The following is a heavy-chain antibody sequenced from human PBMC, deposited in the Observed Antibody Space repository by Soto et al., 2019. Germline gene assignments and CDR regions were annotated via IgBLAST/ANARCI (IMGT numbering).Heavy chain of an antibody. CDR1: GFTFNIHW. CDR2: IKHDGSEE. V-gene: IGHV3-7*01. Sequence: GGSLRLSCEASGFTFNIHWMTWVRQAPGKGLEWVASIKHDGSEEYYVDSVKGRFTMYRDNARNSLYLQLSSLRAEDAALYYCARASRGANFDYWGQGALVTVSS. D-gene: IGHD2-15*01. CDR3: ARASRGANFDY. J-gene: IGHJ4*02.